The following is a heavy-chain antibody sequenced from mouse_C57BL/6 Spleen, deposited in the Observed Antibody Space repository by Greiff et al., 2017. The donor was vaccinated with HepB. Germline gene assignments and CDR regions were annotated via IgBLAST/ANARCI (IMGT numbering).Heavy chain of an antibody. CDR1: GFSLTSYG. Sequence: VHLVESGPGLVQPSQSLSITCTVSGFSLTSYGVHWVRQSPGKGLEWLGVIWSGGSTDYNAAFISRLSISKDNSKSQVFFKMNSLQADDTAIYYCASLPYGSSYVHYAMDYWSQGTSVTVSS. CDR3: ASLPYGSSYVHYAMDY. J-gene: IGHJ4*01. V-gene: IGHV2-2*01. D-gene: IGHD1-1*01. CDR2: IWSGGST.